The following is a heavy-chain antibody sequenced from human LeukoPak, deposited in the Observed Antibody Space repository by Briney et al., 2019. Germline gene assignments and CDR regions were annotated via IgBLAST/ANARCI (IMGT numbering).Heavy chain of an antibody. V-gene: IGHV3-21*01. CDR2: ISSSSSYI. Sequence: PGGSLRLSCAASGFTFSSYSMNWVRQAPGKGLEWASSISSSSSYIYYADSVKGRFTISRDNAKNSLYLQMNSLRAEDTAVYYCARDRGLLIAFDYWGQGTLVTVSS. D-gene: IGHD2-15*01. CDR1: GFTFSSYS. J-gene: IGHJ4*02. CDR3: ARDRGLLIAFDY.